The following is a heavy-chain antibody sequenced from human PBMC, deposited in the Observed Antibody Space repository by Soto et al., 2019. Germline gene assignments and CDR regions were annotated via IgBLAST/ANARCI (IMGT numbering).Heavy chain of an antibody. CDR1: GGTFSSYA. CDR2: IIPIFGTA. V-gene: IGHV1-69*13. D-gene: IGHD3-22*01. CDR3: ARGLYYYDSSGSYDAFDI. Sequence: SVKVSCKASGGTFSSYAISWVRQAPGQGLEWMGGIIPIFGTANYAQKFRGRVTITADESTSTAYMELSSLRSEDTAVYYCARGLYYYDSSGSYDAFDIWGQGTMVTVS. J-gene: IGHJ3*02.